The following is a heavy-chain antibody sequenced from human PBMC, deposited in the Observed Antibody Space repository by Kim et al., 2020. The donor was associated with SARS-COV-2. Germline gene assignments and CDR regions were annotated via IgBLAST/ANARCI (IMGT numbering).Heavy chain of an antibody. D-gene: IGHD3-10*01. V-gene: IGHV3-21*01. Sequence: GGSLRLSCAASEFTFSRYSMNRVRQAPGKGLEWVSTISRNSDYIYYADSVEGRFTISRDNAKNSLYLQMNSLRADDTAMYYCARDLSLGRPGGFDYWGQG. J-gene: IGHJ4*02. CDR1: EFTFSRYS. CDR3: ARDLSLGRPGGFDY. CDR2: ISRNSDYI.